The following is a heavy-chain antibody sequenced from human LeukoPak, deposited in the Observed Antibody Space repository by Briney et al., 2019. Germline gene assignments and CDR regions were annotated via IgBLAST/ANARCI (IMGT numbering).Heavy chain of an antibody. D-gene: IGHD3-22*01. CDR2: IYYSGST. Sequence: SETLSLTCTVSGGSISSYYWSWIRQPPGKGLEWIGYIYYSGSTNYNPSLKSRVTISVDTSKNLFSLKLSSVTAADTAVYYCARDSSGYPRGWFDPWGQGTLVTVSS. V-gene: IGHV4-59*08. J-gene: IGHJ5*02. CDR1: GGSISSYY. CDR3: ARDSSGYPRGWFDP.